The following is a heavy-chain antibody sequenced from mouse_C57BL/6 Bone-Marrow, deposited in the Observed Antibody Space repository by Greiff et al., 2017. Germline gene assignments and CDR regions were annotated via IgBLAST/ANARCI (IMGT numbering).Heavy chain of an antibody. CDR3: TRAYYSNWVAY. CDR1: GFTFSSYA. Sequence: EVQGVESGEGLVKPGGSLKLSCAASGFTFSSYAMSWVRQTPEKRLEWVAYISSGGDYIYYADTVKGRFTISRDNARNTLYLQMSSLKSEDTAMYYCTRAYYSNWVAYWGQGTLVTVSA. CDR2: ISSGGDYI. J-gene: IGHJ3*01. D-gene: IGHD2-5*01. V-gene: IGHV5-9-1*02.